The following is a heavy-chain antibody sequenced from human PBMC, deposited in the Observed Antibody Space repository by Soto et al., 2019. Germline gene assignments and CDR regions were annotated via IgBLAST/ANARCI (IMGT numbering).Heavy chain of an antibody. D-gene: IGHD3-3*01. V-gene: IGHV3-23*01. J-gene: IGHJ5*02. CDR2: ISGSGGST. Sequence: GGSLRLSCAASGFTFSSYAMSWVRQAPGKGLEWVSAISGSGGSTYYADSVKGRFTISRDNSKNTLYLQMNSLRAEDTAVYYCAKDVKYYDFWSGYYPSWFDPWGQGTLVPVSS. CDR1: GFTFSSYA. CDR3: AKDVKYYDFWSGYYPSWFDP.